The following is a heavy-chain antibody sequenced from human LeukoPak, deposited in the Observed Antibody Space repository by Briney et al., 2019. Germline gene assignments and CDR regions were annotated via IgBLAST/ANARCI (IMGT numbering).Heavy chain of an antibody. J-gene: IGHJ4*02. V-gene: IGHV4-4*07. CDR3: AREGGPYRPLDY. CDR1: GGSISSYY. Sequence: SETLSLTCTVSGGSISSYYWSWIRQPAGKGLEWIGRIYISGSTSYNPSLKSRVTMSVDTSKNQFSLKLASVTAADTAVYYCAREGGPYRPLDYSGQGTLVTVAS. CDR2: IYISGST.